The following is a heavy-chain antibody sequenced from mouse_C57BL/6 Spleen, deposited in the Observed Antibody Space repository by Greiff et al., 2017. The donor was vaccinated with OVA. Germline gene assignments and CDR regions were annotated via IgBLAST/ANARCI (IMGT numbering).Heavy chain of an antibody. Sequence: VQLKESGPGLVKPSQTVFLTCTVTGISITTGNYRWSWIRQFPGNKLEWIGYIYYSGTITYNPSLPSRTTITRDTPKNQFFLEMNALTAEDTATYDCARGSYYGSSYLYFDYGGQGTTLTVSS. CDR2: IYYSGTI. D-gene: IGHD1-1*01. CDR1: GISITTGNYR. J-gene: IGHJ2*01. CDR3: ARGSYYGSSYLYFDY. V-gene: IGHV3-5*01.